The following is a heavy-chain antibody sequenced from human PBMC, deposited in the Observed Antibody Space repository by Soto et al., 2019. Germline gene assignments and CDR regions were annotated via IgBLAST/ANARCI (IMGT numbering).Heavy chain of an antibody. Sequence: GGSLRLSCAASGFTFSSYGMHWVRQAPGKGLEWVAVIWYDGSNKYYADSVKGRFTISRDNSKNTLYLQMNSLRAEDTAAYYCSRDSYYDFWSGYGHYYYYYMDVWGKGTTVTVSS. CDR2: IWYDGSNK. D-gene: IGHD3-3*01. CDR1: GFTFSSYG. V-gene: IGHV3-33*01. CDR3: SRDSYYDFWSGYGHYYYYYMDV. J-gene: IGHJ6*03.